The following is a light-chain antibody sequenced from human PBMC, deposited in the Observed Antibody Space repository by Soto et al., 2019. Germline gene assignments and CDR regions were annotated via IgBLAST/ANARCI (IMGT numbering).Light chain of an antibody. CDR2: DAS. V-gene: IGKV1-5*01. CDR3: QQYNSYPWT. Sequence: DIQMTQSPSTLSASVGDRVTITCRASQSISSWLAWYQQKPGKAPKLLIYDASSLESGVPSRFSGIGSGTEFTLTISSLQPDDFATYYCQQYNSYPWTCGQGTKVEIK. CDR1: QSISSW. J-gene: IGKJ1*01.